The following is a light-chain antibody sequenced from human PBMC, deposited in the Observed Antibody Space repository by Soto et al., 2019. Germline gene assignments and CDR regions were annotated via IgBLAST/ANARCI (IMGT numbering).Light chain of an antibody. V-gene: IGLV1-40*01. CDR1: SSNIGAGYD. J-gene: IGLJ3*02. Sequence: QSVLTQPPSVSGAPGQRVTISCTGSSSNIGAGYDVHWYQHLPGTAPKLLIYGNSNRPSGVPDRFSGSKSGTSASLAITGLRVEDEADYYCQSYDSSLSGGVFGGGTKLTVL. CDR2: GNS. CDR3: QSYDSSLSGGV.